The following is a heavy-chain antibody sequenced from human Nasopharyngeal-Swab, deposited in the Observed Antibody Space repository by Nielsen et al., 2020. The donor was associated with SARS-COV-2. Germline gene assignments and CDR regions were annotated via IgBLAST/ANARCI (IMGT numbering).Heavy chain of an antibody. CDR3: ARGAYSSGWYDY. V-gene: IGHV4-39*01. J-gene: IGHJ4*02. D-gene: IGHD6-19*01. CDR1: GGSISSSSYY. CDR2: IYYSGST. Sequence: SETLSLTCTVSGGSISSSSYYWGWTRQPPGKGLEWIGSIYYSGSTYYNPSLKSRVTISVDTSKNQFSLKLSSVTAADTAVYYCARGAYSSGWYDYWGQGTLVTVSS.